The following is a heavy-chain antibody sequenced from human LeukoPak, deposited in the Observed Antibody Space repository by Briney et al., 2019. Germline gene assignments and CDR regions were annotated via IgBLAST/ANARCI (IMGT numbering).Heavy chain of an antibody. CDR3: ARQGPAAIWCGGDCSAFDI. V-gene: IGHV5-51*01. D-gene: IGHD2-21*02. Sequence: PVESPKISCKGSGYSFTSYWIGWVRQMPGKGLEWMGIIYPGDSDTRYSPSFQGQVTISADKSISTAYLQWSRLKASDTAMYYCARQGPAAIWCGGDCSAFDIWGQGTMVTVSS. CDR2: IYPGDSDT. J-gene: IGHJ3*02. CDR1: GYSFTSYW.